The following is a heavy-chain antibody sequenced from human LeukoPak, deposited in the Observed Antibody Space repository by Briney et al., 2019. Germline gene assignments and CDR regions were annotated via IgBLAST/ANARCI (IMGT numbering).Heavy chain of an antibody. D-gene: IGHD2-2*01. Sequence: PSETLSLTCTVSGGSISITSYYWGWIRQPPGKGLEWIGSMYSSGSTYYNPSLKSRVTISVDTSKNQFSLKLSSVTAADTAVYYCARGPPDCSSTSCYAFDAFDIWGQGTMVTLSS. CDR1: GGSISITSYY. V-gene: IGHV4-39*07. CDR3: ARGPPDCSSTSCYAFDAFDI. CDR2: MYSSGST. J-gene: IGHJ3*02.